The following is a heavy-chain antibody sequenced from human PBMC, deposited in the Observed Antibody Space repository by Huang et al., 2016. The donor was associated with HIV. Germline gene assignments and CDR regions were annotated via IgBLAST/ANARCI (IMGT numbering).Heavy chain of an antibody. D-gene: IGHD1-26*01. CDR3: AKDGADEEWDIDY. CDR2: ISDDGSNK. Sequence: VQMVESGGGVVQPGRSLRLACAASGFSFSTYGLHWVRKGPGKGVEGVAVISDDGSNKYYAHSVKGRFTISRDTSENKVYLQMNSLRHEDTAVYYCAKDGADEEWDIDYWGQGTLVTVSS. V-gene: IGHV3-30*18. CDR1: GFSFSTYG. J-gene: IGHJ4*02.